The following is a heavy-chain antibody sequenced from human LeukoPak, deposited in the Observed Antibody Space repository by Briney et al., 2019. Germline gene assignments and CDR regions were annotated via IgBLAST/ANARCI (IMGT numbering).Heavy chain of an antibody. CDR1: GGSFSGYY. CDR3: ARMDQTGTFDY. J-gene: IGHJ4*02. V-gene: IGHV4-59*08. D-gene: IGHD1-1*01. Sequence: SETLSLTCAVYGGSFSGYYWSWIRQPPGKGLEWIGYIYYSGSTNYNPSLKSRVTISVDTSKNQFSLKLSSVTAADTAVYYCARMDQTGTFDYWGQGTLVTVSS. CDR2: IYYSGST.